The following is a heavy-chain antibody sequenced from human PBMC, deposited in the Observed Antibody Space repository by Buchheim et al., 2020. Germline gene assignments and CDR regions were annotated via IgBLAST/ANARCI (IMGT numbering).Heavy chain of an antibody. CDR2: ISSSSSYT. CDR3: ARARIMITFGGVTVGGYFDY. V-gene: IGHV3-11*06. Sequence: QVQLVESGGGLVKPGGSLRLSCAASGFTFSDYYMSWIRQAPGKGLEWVSYISSSSSYTNYADSVKGRFTISGDNAKNSLYLQMNSRRAEYTAVYYCARARIMITFGGVTVGGYFDYWGQGTL. J-gene: IGHJ4*02. CDR1: GFTFSDYY. D-gene: IGHD3-16*02.